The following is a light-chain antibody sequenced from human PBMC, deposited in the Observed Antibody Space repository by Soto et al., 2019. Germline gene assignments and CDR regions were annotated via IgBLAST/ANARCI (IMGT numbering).Light chain of an antibody. CDR1: SSNIGAGYD. Sequence: QSVLTQPPSVSGAPGQRVTISCTGSSSNIGAGYDVHWYQQLPGTAPKLLMYGNGNRPSGVPDRFSGSKSGTSASLAITGLQAEDEADYYCQSYDSSLSGSEVFGTGPKVTVL. CDR3: QSYDSSLSGSEV. V-gene: IGLV1-40*01. CDR2: GNG. J-gene: IGLJ1*01.